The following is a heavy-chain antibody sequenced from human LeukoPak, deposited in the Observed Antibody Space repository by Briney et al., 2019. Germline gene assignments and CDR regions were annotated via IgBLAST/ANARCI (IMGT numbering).Heavy chain of an antibody. CDR3: ARGNCGGDCYSGAW. D-gene: IGHD2-21*02. Sequence: GGSLRLSCAASGFTFSHYSMNWVRQAPGKGLEWISYIGISSGNTKYADSAKGRFTISRDNAKNSLYLQMNSLRAEDTAVYYCARGNCGGDCYSGAWWGQGTLVTVSS. CDR2: IGISSGNT. J-gene: IGHJ4*02. V-gene: IGHV3-21*05. CDR1: GFTFSHYS.